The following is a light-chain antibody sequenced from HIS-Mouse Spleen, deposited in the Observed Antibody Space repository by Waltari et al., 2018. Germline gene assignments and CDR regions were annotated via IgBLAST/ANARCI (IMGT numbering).Light chain of an antibody. CDR2: AAS. J-gene: IGKJ1*01. CDR1: QGIRSY. Sequence: DIQLTQSPSFLSASVGDRVTITCRASQGIRSYLAWYQQKPGKAPKLLIYAASTLQSGGPSRFSWSGSGTEFTLTISILQPEDFATYYCQKLNSYPPTFGQGTKVEIK. V-gene: IGKV1-9*01. CDR3: QKLNSYPPT.